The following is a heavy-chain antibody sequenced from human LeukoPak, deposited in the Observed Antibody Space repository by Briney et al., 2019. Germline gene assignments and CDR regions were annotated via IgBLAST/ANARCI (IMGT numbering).Heavy chain of an antibody. CDR1: GFTFDDYA. CDR2: ISWNSGSI. J-gene: IGHJ4*02. V-gene: IGHV3-9*01. Sequence: GRSLRLSCAASGFTFDDYAMHWVRQAPGKGLEWVSGISWNSGSIGYADSVKGRFTISRDNAKNSLYLQMNSLRAEDTALYYCAKDGEYYGSGSYYPDYWGQGTLVTVSS. CDR3: AKDGEYYGSGSYYPDY. D-gene: IGHD3-10*01.